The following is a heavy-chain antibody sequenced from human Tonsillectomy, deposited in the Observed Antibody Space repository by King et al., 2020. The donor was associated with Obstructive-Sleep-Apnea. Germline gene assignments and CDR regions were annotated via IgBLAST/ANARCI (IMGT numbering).Heavy chain of an antibody. Sequence: VQLVESGAEVKKPGSSVKVSCKASGGTFSSYAISWVRQAPVPGLEWMGGIIPILGIANYAQKFQGRVTITADKSTSTAYMEPSSLRSEDTAVYYCAREGYYARGSYFDYWGQGTLVTVSS. D-gene: IGHD3-10*01. J-gene: IGHJ4*02. CDR1: GGTFSSYA. CDR2: IIPILGIA. CDR3: AREGYYARGSYFDY. V-gene: IGHV1-69*09.